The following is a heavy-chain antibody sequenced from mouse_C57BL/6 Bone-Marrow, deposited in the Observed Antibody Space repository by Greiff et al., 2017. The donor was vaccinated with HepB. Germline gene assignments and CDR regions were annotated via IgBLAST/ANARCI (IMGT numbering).Heavy chain of an antibody. J-gene: IGHJ1*03. V-gene: IGHV1-55*01. CDR2: IYPGSGST. CDR1: GYTFTSYW. Sequence: QVQLQQPGAELVKPGASVKMSCKASGYTFTSYWITWVKQRPGQGLEWIGDIYPGSGSTNYNEKFKSKATLTVDTSSSTAYMQLSSLTSEDSAVYYRARSITTVVRWYFDGWGTGTTVTVSS. D-gene: IGHD1-1*01. CDR3: ARSITTVVRWYFDG.